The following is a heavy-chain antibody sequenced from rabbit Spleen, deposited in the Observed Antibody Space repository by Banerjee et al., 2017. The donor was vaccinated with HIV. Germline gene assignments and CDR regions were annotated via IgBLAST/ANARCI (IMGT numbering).Heavy chain of an antibody. Sequence: QEQLVESGGGLVQPGGSLKLSCKASRFDFSSDYYMCWVRQAPGKGLECIACIYGGSSGSTYYASWAKGRFTISKTSSTTVTLQMTSLTAADTATYFCARGSATMTMVITGFYFNLWGQGTLVTVS. CDR3: ARGSATMTMVITGFYFNL. CDR2: IYGGSSGST. J-gene: IGHJ4*01. CDR1: RFDFSSDYY. D-gene: IGHD2-1*01. V-gene: IGHV1S45*01.